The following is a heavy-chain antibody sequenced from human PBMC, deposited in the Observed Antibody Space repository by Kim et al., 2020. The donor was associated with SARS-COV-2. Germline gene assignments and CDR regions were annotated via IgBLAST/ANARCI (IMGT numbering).Heavy chain of an antibody. CDR1: GFSFSDHW. J-gene: IGHJ6*02. CDR2: ISSDGSTT. V-gene: IGHV3-74*01. CDR3: ARVFRLGSNYYYYYGLDV. D-gene: IGHD3-9*01. Sequence: GGSLRLSCIASGFSFSDHWMYWVRQAPGKGLIWVSHISSDGSTTNYADSVKGRFTISRDNANNTLFLQMSSLRADDTALYYCARVFRLGSNYYYYYGLDVWGPGTTVTVSS.